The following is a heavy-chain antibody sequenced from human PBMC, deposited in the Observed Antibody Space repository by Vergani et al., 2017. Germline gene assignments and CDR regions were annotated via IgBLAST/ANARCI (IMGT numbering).Heavy chain of an antibody. CDR2: ISSSSSYI. Sequence: DVHLAESGGGFFQPGGSLRLSCSASGFSFSSFSMNWVRQAPGRGLEWVSSISSSSSYIYGDSLKGRLTISRDNAKNSLYLQMNSLRDEDTAVYYCARGPMVRGKIHYYYGMDVWGQGTTVTVSS. J-gene: IGHJ6*02. CDR1: GFSFSSFS. V-gene: IGHV3-21*01. D-gene: IGHD3-10*01. CDR3: ARGPMVRGKIHYYYGMDV.